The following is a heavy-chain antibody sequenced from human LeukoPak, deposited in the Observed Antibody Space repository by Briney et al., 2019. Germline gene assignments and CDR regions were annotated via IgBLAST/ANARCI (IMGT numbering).Heavy chain of an antibody. Sequence: GGSLRLSCATSGFAFSDYTMNWVRQAPGKGLEWVSAISNSGRTYYADSVKGRFTISRDNAKNSLYLQMNSLRAEDTAVYYCATSRDVSLWFGELYWGQGTLVTVSS. V-gene: IGHV3-69-1*01. D-gene: IGHD3-10*01. CDR1: GFAFSDYT. CDR2: ISNSGRT. CDR3: ATSRDVSLWFGELY. J-gene: IGHJ4*02.